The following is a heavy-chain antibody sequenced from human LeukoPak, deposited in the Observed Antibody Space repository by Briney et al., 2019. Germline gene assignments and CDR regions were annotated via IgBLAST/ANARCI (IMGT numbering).Heavy chain of an antibody. CDR3: ARDLRIQQNYYMDV. D-gene: IGHD5-18*01. Sequence: AASVKVSCKASGYTFTGYYMHWVRQAPGQGLEWMAWINPNSGGANNAQKFQGRVTMTRDTSISTAYMELSRLRSEDTAVYYCARDLRIQQNYYMDVWGKGTTVTISS. CDR2: INPNSGGA. V-gene: IGHV1-2*02. CDR1: GYTFTGYY. J-gene: IGHJ6*03.